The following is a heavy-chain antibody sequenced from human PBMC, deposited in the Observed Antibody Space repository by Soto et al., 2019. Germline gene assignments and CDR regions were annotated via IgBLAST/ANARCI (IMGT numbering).Heavy chain of an antibody. CDR3: ATFPADQAFLNQFDY. CDR1: XYTLTELS. V-gene: IGHV1-24*01. D-gene: IGHD6-13*01. J-gene: IGHJ4*02. Sequence: SVKVSCKVSXYTLTELSMHWVRQAPGKGLEWMGGFDPEDGETIYAQKFQGRVTMTEDTSTDTAYMELSSLRSEDTAVYYCATFPADQAFLNQFDYWGQGTLVTVSS. CDR2: FDPEDGET.